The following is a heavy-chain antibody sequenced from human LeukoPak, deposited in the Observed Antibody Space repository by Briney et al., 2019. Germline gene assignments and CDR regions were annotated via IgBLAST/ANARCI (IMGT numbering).Heavy chain of an antibody. CDR3: ARPRSDLYGMDV. CDR2: ISSSGSRI. CDR1: GFIFNTYE. V-gene: IGHV3-48*03. J-gene: IGHJ6*02. Sequence: GGSLRLSCAAFGFIFNTYEINWVRQAPGKGLEWVSYISSSGSRIYYADSVRGRFTISRDNAKNSLYLQMNSLRAEDTAIYYCARPRSDLYGMDVWGQGTTVIVSS.